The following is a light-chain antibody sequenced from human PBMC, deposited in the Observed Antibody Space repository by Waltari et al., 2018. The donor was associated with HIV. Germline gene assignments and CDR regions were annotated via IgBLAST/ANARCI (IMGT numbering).Light chain of an antibody. CDR1: SSNIGSNY. J-gene: IGLJ3*02. CDR3: AAGDDSLSVWV. Sequence: QSVLTQPPSASGTPGQRVTISCSGSSSNIGSNYVYWYQQLPGTDPNPRSYRKNRRPSGVPDRCSCASAGTSAALAMIGLRCEDEADYHCAAGDDSLSVWVCGGGTKLTVL. V-gene: IGLV1-47*01. CDR2: RKN.